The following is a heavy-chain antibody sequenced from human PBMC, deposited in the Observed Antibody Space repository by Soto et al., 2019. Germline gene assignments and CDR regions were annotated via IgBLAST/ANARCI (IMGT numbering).Heavy chain of an antibody. Sequence: GSLRLSCAASGFTFSDYVMTWVRQAPGKGLEWVSGISDSGDSTYYADSVKGRFTISRDNSKNTLYLQMNSLRADDTAVYYCARDMSGGTYNYYYGMDVWGQGTTVTVSS. J-gene: IGHJ6*02. CDR2: ISDSGDST. V-gene: IGHV3-23*01. CDR1: GFTFSDYV. D-gene: IGHD1-26*01. CDR3: ARDMSGGTYNYYYGMDV.